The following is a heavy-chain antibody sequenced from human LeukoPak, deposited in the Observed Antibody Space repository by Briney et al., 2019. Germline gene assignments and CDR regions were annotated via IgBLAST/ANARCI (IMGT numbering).Heavy chain of an antibody. J-gene: IGHJ3*02. V-gene: IGHV3-53*01. D-gene: IGHD2-8*01. CDR3: ARGGYTIGSIRSPFDI. Sequence: GGSLRLSCAASGFTVSDNYTSWVRQAPGKGLEWVSAISGGGSTYYADSVKGRFIISRDNSKNTVYLQLNSLRAEDTAVYYCARGGYTIGSIRSPFDIWGQGTMVTVSS. CDR1: GFTVSDNY. CDR2: ISGGGST.